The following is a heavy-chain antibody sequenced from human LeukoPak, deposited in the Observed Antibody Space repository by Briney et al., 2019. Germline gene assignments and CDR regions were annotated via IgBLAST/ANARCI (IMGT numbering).Heavy chain of an antibody. J-gene: IGHJ4*02. CDR1: GYTFTDYA. D-gene: IGHD2-15*01. CDR2: ITTGRGET. Sequence: GASVKVSCKASGYTFTDYALHWVRQAPGQSLEWMGWITTGRGETRYSQEFQRRITFTRDTSASTVYMDLSDLRSEDTAVYYCARAPVTSCSGVLCYPFDYWGQGTLVTVSS. CDR3: ARAPVTSCSGVLCYPFDY. V-gene: IGHV1-3*03.